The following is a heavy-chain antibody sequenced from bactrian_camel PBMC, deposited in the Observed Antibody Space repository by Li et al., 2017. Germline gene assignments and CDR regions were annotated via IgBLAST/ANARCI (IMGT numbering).Heavy chain of an antibody. CDR1: GYLLTRNC. D-gene: IGHD2*01. CDR2: ISGSGEMI. CDR3: AADKSRVVPWGLTTDFSI. J-gene: IGHJ4*01. V-gene: IGHV3S63*01. Sequence: HVQLVESGGGSVRAGGSLRLSCQPSGYLLTRNCIARFRQAPGKELEELSRISGSGEMIVYADSVKGRFAVSRDNAKNTVYLKMNRLRPGDTAMYYGAADKSRVVPWGLTTDFSIWGQGTQVTVS.